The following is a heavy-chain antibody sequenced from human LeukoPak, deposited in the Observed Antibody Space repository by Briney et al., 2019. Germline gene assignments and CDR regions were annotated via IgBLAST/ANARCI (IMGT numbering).Heavy chain of an antibody. CDR3: ARSTEWFADY. V-gene: IGHV3-48*01. Sequence: GGSLRLSCAASGFNFNVCSMNWVRQAPGKGLEWISYMTSDSNTIYYADSVRGRFTISRDNAKKSVYLELSNLRADDTAMYYCARSTEWFADYWGQGTLGTVSS. CDR2: MTSDSNTI. CDR1: GFNFNVCS. D-gene: IGHD3-3*01. J-gene: IGHJ4*02.